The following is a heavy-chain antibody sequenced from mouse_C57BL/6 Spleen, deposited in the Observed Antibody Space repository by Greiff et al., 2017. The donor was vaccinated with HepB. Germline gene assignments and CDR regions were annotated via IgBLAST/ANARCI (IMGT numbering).Heavy chain of an antibody. D-gene: IGHD2-5*01. V-gene: IGHV2-9-1*01. CDR1: GFSLTSYA. CDR3: ARNYYSKGYWYFDV. Sequence: QVQLKQSGPGLVAPSQSLSITCTVSGFSLTSYAISWVRQPPGKGLEWLGVIWTGGGTNYNSALKSRLSISKDNSKSQVFLKMNSLQTDDTARYYCARNYYSKGYWYFDVWGTGTTVTVSS. CDR2: IWTGGGT. J-gene: IGHJ1*03.